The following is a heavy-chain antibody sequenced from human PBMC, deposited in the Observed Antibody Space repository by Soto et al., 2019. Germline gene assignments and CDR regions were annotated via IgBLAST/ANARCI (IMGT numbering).Heavy chain of an antibody. CDR3: AISTYGEGYPHFFAD. Sequence: QVQLQESGPGLVMPSQTLSLTCTVSGGSIHDIDSYWTWIRQSPGRGPEWIGYIHNSGNTFYSPSLKRRLAISIDTSKSQFSLKLSAVTAADTAFYYCAISTYGEGYPHFFADWGQGTLVTVSS. CDR2: IHNSGNT. J-gene: IGHJ4*02. CDR1: GGSIHDIDSY. D-gene: IGHD3-16*02. V-gene: IGHV4-30-4*01.